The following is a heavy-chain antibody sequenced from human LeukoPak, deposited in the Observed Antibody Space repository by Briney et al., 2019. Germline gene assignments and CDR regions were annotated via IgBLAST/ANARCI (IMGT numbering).Heavy chain of an antibody. D-gene: IGHD6-19*01. Sequence: GGSLRLSCAASGFTFSSYEMNWVRQAPGKGLEGVSYISSSGSTIYYADSVKGRFTISRDNAKNSLYLQMNSLRAEDTAVYYCARERRAVAGTDFDYWGQGTLVTVSS. J-gene: IGHJ4*02. CDR2: ISSSGSTI. V-gene: IGHV3-48*03. CDR3: ARERRAVAGTDFDY. CDR1: GFTFSSYE.